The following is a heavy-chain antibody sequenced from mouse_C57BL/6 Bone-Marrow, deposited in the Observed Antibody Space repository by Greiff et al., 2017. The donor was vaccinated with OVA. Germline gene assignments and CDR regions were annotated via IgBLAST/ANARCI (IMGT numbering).Heavy chain of an antibody. D-gene: IGHD2-14*01. CDR1: GYSFTGYY. CDR3: AIGGTSPFAY. Sequence: VQLQQSGPELVKPGASVKISCKASGYSFTGYYMHWVKQSPEKSLEWIGEINPSAGGTTYNQKFKAKATLTVDKSSSTAYMQLKSLTSEDSAVYYCAIGGTSPFAYWGQGTLVTVSA. CDR2: INPSAGGT. J-gene: IGHJ3*01. V-gene: IGHV1-42*01.